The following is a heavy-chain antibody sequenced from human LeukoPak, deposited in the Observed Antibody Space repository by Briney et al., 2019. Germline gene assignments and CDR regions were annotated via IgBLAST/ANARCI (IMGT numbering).Heavy chain of an antibody. D-gene: IGHD3-22*01. CDR1: GGTFSSYA. Sequence: SVKVSCKASGGTFSSYAISWVRHAPGQGLEWMGRIIPIFGTANYAQKFQGRVTITTDESTSTAYMELSSLRSEDTAVYYCAARGGYYDSSGYYYDIWGQGTMVTVSS. J-gene: IGHJ3*02. V-gene: IGHV1-69*05. CDR3: AARGGYYDSSGYYYDI. CDR2: IIPIFGTA.